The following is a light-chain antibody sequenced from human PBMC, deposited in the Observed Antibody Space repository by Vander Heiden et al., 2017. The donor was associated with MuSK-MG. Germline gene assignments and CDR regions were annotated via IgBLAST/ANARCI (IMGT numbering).Light chain of an antibody. CDR3: QPWGTSLV. Sequence: QVVLTPSPSASASLGASVQLTCPLSSGHSNYPIAWLQQQSAKGPRFLLKLKSDGSPTKGDGIPYRFSGSTSGPDPSLTLSTLEADDEYYDSGQPWGTSLVFGGGTKLTVL. CDR2: LKSDGSP. CDR1: SGHSNYP. V-gene: IGLV4-69*01. J-gene: IGLJ3*02.